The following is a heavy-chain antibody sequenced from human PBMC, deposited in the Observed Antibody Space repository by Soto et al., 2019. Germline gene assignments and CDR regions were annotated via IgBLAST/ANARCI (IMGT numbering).Heavy chain of an antibody. J-gene: IGHJ4*02. CDR3: TPQYVHRSAWYRVY. CDR2: IKSKIDGGTT. CDR1: GFTFSNAW. D-gene: IGHD6-19*01. V-gene: IGHV3-15*07. Sequence: EVQLVESGGGLVKPGGSLRLSCAASGFTFSNAWMNWVRQAPGKGLEWVGRIKSKIDGGTTDYTTPVKGRFTISRDDSKNTLYLQMNSLKTEDTAVYYCTPQYVHRSAWYRVYWGQGALVTVSS.